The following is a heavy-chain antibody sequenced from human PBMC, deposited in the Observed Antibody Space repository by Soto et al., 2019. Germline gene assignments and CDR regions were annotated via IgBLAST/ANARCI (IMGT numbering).Heavy chain of an antibody. CDR1: GYTFTSYA. D-gene: IGHD6-19*01. J-gene: IGHJ5*02. CDR2: INAGNGNT. Sequence: ASVKVSCKASGYTFTSYAMHWVRQAPGQRLEWMGRINAGNGNTKYSQKFQGRVTITRDTSASTAYMELSSLRSEDTAVYYCARGEVAVADTPWGQGTLVTVSS. V-gene: IGHV1-3*01. CDR3: ARGEVAVADTP.